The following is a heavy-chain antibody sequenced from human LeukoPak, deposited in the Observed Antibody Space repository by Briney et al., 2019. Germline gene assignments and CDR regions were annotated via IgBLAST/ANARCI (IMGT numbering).Heavy chain of an antibody. CDR3: ARVYDYVWGSYPNFDY. CDR1: GFTFSSYW. CDR2: INTDGSST. V-gene: IGHV3-74*01. J-gene: IGHJ4*02. Sequence: GGSLRLSCAASGFTFSSYWMHWVRQAPGKGLVWVLRINTDGSSTSYADSVKGRFTISRDNAKNTLYLQMNSLRAEDTAVYYCARVYDYVWGSYPNFDYWGQGTLVTVSS. D-gene: IGHD3-16*02.